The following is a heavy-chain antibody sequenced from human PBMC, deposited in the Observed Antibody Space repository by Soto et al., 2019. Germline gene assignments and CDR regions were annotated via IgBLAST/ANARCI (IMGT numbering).Heavy chain of an antibody. CDR3: ASTFGGVIVNLDY. CDR1: GYTLASYD. J-gene: IGHJ4*01. Sequence: QVQLEQSGAEVRNPGASVKVACKASGYTLASYDINWVRQAPGPGLEWMGWMNPKSGIKGYAQKFQGRVTTTSNPCLCTAYMELSILTSEDRAVYYCASTFGGVIVNLDYWGHGALVTVSS. D-gene: IGHD3-16*02. CDR2: MNPKSGIK. V-gene: IGHV1-8*01.